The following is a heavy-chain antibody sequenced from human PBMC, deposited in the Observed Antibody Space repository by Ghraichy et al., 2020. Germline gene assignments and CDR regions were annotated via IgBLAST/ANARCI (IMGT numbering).Heavy chain of an antibody. J-gene: IGHJ5*02. CDR2: FYYGGGT. D-gene: IGHD2-2*01. Sequence: SQTLSLTCNVSGESINSGGYHWTWIRQRPGKGLEWIVYFYYGGGTYYNPSLKSRAALSVDTSKNQLSLKLRSVTGADTAVYYCARDSGYCSRTTCYGGSWFDPWGQGILVTVSS. CDR3: ARDSGYCSRTTCYGGSWFDP. CDR1: GESINSGGYH. V-gene: IGHV4-31*03.